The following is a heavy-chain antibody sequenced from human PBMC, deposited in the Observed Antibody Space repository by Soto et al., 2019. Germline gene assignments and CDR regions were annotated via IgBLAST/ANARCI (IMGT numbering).Heavy chain of an antibody. CDR3: ARESRRVPRLPYDFWSGSYYGMDV. CDR1: GYTFTSYG. Sequence: ASVKVSCKASGYTFTSYGISWVRQAPGQGLEWMGWISAYNGNTNYAQKLQGRVTMTTDTSTSTAYMELRSLRSDDTAVYYCARESRRVPRLPYDFWSGSYYGMDVWGQGTTVTVSS. D-gene: IGHD3-3*01. CDR2: ISAYNGNT. V-gene: IGHV1-18*04. J-gene: IGHJ6*02.